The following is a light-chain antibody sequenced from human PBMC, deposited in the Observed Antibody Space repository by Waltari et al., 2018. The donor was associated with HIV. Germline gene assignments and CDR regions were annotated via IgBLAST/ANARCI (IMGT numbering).Light chain of an antibody. V-gene: IGLV2-8*01. J-gene: IGLJ2*01. CDR1: TKDAGLYNY. CDR2: EVS. CDR3: SSYAGSNTLL. Sequence: QSALTQPPSASGSPGQSVTISCTGTTKDAGLYNYVSWYQQNPGEAPKLIIFEVSKRPSGVPDRFSGSKSGNTASLTVSGLQSEDEADYFCSSYAGSNTLLFGGGTKLTVL.